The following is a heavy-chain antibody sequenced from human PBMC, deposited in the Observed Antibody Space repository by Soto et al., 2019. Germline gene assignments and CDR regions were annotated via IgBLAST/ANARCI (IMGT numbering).Heavy chain of an antibody. CDR1: GFTFSSYA. CDR3: AKDGLRYFDWLSPFHG. V-gene: IGHV3-23*01. D-gene: IGHD3-9*01. Sequence: PGGSLRLSCAASGFTFSSYAMSWVRQAPGKGLEWVSAISGSGGSTYYADSVKGRFTISRDNSKNTLYLQMNSLRAEDTAVYYCAKDGLRYFDWLSPFHGWGQGTLVTVSS. J-gene: IGHJ4*02. CDR2: ISGSGGST.